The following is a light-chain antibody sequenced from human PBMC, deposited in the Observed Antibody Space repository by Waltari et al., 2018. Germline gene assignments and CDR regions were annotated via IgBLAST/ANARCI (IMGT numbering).Light chain of an antibody. CDR2: DVS. CDR3: SSYTSSSTLYV. Sequence: QSALTQPASVSGSPGQSITISCTGTSSDGGGYNYVSWYQQHPGKAPILMIYDVSNRPSGVSNRFSGSKSGNTSSLTISGLQAEDEADYYCSSYTSSSTLYVFGTGTKVTVL. J-gene: IGLJ1*01. CDR1: SSDGGGYNY. V-gene: IGLV2-14*03.